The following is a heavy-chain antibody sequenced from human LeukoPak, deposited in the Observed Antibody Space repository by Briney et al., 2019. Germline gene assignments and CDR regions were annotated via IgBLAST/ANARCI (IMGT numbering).Heavy chain of an antibody. D-gene: IGHD4-17*01. J-gene: IGHJ2*01. CDR2: ISWNSGSI. CDR1: GFTFDDYA. V-gene: IGHV3-9*01. CDR3: AKDYGDIRNWYFDL. Sequence: GGSLRLSCAASGFTFDDYAMHWVRQAPRKGLEWVSSISWNSGSISYADSVKGRFTISRDNAKNSLYLQMNSLSPEDTALYYCAKDYGDIRNWYFDLWGRGTLVTVSS.